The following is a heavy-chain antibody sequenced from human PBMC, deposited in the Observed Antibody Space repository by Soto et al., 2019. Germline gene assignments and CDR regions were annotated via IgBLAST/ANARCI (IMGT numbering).Heavy chain of an antibody. J-gene: IGHJ6*02. D-gene: IGHD3-3*01. CDR1: GFTFSSYW. CDR3: ARGNDFRSGWHYYYYGMDV. Sequence: GGSLRLSCAASGFTFSSYWMSWVRQAPGKGLEWVANIKQDGSEKYYVDSVKGRFTISRDDAKNSLYLQMNSLRVEGTAVYYCARGNDFRSGWHYYYYGMDVWGQGTTVTVSS. V-gene: IGHV3-7*01. CDR2: IKQDGSEK.